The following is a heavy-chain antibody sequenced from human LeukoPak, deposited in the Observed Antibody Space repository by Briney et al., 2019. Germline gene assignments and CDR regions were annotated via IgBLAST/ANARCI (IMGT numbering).Heavy chain of an antibody. D-gene: IGHD2-2*02. J-gene: IGHJ6*03. CDR2: IYYSGST. CDR1: GGSISSHY. Sequence: SETLSLTCTVSGGSISSHYWSWIRQPPGKGLEWIGYIYYSGSTNYNTSLKSRVTISVDTSKNQFSLKLSSVTAADTAVYYCARRGLGVVVPAAIRYYYYYMDVWGKGTTVTVSS. CDR3: ARRGLGVVVPAAIRYYYYYMDV. V-gene: IGHV4-59*11.